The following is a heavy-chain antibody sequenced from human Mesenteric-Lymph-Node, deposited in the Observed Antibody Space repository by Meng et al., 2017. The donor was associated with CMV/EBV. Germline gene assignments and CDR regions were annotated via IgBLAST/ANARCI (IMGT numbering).Heavy chain of an antibody. Sequence: CKASGGTFGSYAIIWVRQAPGHGLEWLGGIIPYLNMTTNSRHFQGRVTFTADTSTNTAHMDLSALRSDDTAVYYCARGYTRGSRLDLWGQGTVVTVS. CDR1: GGTFGSYA. CDR3: ARGYTRGSRLDL. CDR2: IIPYLNMT. V-gene: IGHV1-69*10. J-gene: IGHJ5*02. D-gene: IGHD5-24*01.